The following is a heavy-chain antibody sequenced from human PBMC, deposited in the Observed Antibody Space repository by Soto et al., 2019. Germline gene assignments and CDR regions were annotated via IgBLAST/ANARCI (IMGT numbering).Heavy chain of an antibody. CDR1: GFTFSSYA. CDR2: ISYDGSNK. V-gene: IGHV3-30-3*01. J-gene: IGHJ4*02. Sequence: GGSLRLSCAASGFTFSSYAMHWVRQAPGKGLEWVAVISYDGSNKYYADSVKGRFTISRDNSKNTLYLQMNSLRAEDTAVYYRARDFNQELPSYYFDYWGQGTLVTVSS. CDR3: ARDFNQELPSYYFDY. D-gene: IGHD1-7*01.